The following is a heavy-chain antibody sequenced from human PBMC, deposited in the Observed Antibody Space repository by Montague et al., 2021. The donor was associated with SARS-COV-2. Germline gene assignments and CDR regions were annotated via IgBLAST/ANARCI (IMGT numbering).Heavy chain of an antibody. CDR3: AKEIIEVAADWYFDL. J-gene: IGHJ2*01. D-gene: IGHD6-19*01. Sequence: SLRLSCAASGFTFSSYGMHLFRQAPGKGLEWVAVIWYDGSNKYFSDSVKGRFTISRDNSKNTLYLQMNSLRAEDTAVYYCAKEIIEVAADWYFDLWGRGTLVTVSS. CDR1: GFTFSSYG. V-gene: IGHV3-33*06. CDR2: IWYDGSNK.